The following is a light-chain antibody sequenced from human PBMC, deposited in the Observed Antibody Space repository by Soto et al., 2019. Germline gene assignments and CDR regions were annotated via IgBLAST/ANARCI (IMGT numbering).Light chain of an antibody. CDR3: QQYNPYSPT. CDR1: QSISGW. Sequence: DIQMTQSPSTLSASVGDRVTITCRASQSISGWLAWYQQKPGKAPKLLIYKTSRLEVGVPSRFSGSGSGTEFPLTIHSLQPDDFATYYCQQYNPYSPTFGQGTKVEIK. J-gene: IGKJ1*01. V-gene: IGKV1-5*03. CDR2: KTS.